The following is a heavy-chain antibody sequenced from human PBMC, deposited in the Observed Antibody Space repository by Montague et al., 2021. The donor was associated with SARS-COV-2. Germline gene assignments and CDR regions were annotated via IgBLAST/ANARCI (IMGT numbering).Heavy chain of an antibody. V-gene: IGHV4-39*02. CDR1: GGSISRSTSS. D-gene: IGHD6-13*01. J-gene: IGHJ6*02. Sequence: SETLSLTCTVSGGSISRSTSSWVWIRQPTGQGLEWIGCNTYTASTNYNPSLQSRVTTSAYTSRNHFSLRLSTVTAAATSAYYCAGLSLVGSWSRAAGYYYYGMDVWGQGTTVTVSS. CDR3: AGLSLVGSWSRAAGYYYYGMDV. CDR2: NTYTAST.